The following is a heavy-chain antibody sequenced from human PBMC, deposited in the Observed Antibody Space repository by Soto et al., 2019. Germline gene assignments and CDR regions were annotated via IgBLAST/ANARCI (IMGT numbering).Heavy chain of an antibody. V-gene: IGHV4-61*01. CDR1: AGSISSGNFY. CDR2: IYYSGST. J-gene: IGHJ6*02. D-gene: IGHD3-9*01. CDR3: ASSSLYYDILPPGAYGMDV. Sequence: PSETLSLTCTVSAGSISSGNFYWSWIRQPPGKGLEWIGYIYYSGSTNYNPSLRSRVTISVDTSKTQFSLKLSSVTAADTAVYYCASSSLYYDILPPGAYGMDVWGQGTTVTVSS.